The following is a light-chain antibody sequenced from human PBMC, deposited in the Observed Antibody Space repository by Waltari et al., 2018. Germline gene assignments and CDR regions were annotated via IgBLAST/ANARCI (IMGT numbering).Light chain of an antibody. CDR3: LSADSSGTYRV. Sequence: SYELTQPPSVSVSLGQMARITCSGEPLPKNYADWYQQKPGQPPVLVIYKDTERPSGIPERFSGSSSGTIVTLTISGVQAEDEADYYCLSADSSGTYRVFGGGTKLTVL. V-gene: IGLV3-16*01. J-gene: IGLJ2*01. CDR1: PLPKNY. CDR2: KDT.